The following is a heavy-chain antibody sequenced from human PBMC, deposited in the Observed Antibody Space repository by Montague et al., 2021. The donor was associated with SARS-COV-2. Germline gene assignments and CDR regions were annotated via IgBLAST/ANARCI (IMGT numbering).Heavy chain of an antibody. Sequence: SETLSLTCAVYDGSFSGYCWTWIRQSPGKGLEWIGEINHSGRTNYNPSLKSRVTISVDTSKNQFSLNLTSVTAADTAVYYCARGAPGYWGQGTLVTVSS. J-gene: IGHJ4*02. V-gene: IGHV4-34*01. CDR1: DGSFSGYC. CDR3: ARGAPGY. CDR2: INHSGRT.